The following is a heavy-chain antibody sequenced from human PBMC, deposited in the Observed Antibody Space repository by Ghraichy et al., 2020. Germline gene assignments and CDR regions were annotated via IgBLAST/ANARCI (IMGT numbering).Heavy chain of an antibody. CDR3: ANSGVDY. V-gene: IGHV3-43*02. Sequence: GGSLRLSCAASGFTFDDYAMHWVRQAPGKGLEWVSFITGDGTTTDYADSVKGRFTISRDNSKNSLSLQMNSLRTEDSGLYYCANSGVDYWGQGTLVTVSS. CDR2: ITGDGTTT. CDR1: GFTFDDYA. J-gene: IGHJ4*02. D-gene: IGHD3-10*01.